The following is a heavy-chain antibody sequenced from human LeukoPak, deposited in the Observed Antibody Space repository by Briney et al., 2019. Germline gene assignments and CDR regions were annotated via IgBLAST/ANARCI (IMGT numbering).Heavy chain of an antibody. J-gene: IGHJ4*02. Sequence: GFLRTSCAASGFTVRSNYKSWGRPAPRKGLEGVSVISGTGGRTYYDDSVKGRFTISRDNSKNTMYLQMNSLRAADTAVYYCAKRASPYSRSDGPTDYWGQGTLVTVSS. V-gene: IGHV3-23*01. CDR1: GFTVRSNY. D-gene: IGHD6-13*01. CDR3: AKRASPYSRSDGPTDY. CDR2: ISGTGGRT.